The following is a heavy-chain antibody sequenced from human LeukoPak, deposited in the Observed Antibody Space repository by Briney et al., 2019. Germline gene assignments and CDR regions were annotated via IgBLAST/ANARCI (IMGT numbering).Heavy chain of an antibody. D-gene: IGHD1/OR15-1a*01. J-gene: IGHJ6*02. Sequence: GGSLRLSCAASGFTFSNYWMTWVRQAPGTGLEWVANIKEDGSEKYYVDSVKGRFTISRDNAKNSLYLQMNSLRADDTAVYYCAREAVMPVAPVKIGTSDRPLYEYYGLDVWGQGTTVTVS. CDR2: IKEDGSEK. CDR1: GFTFSNYW. V-gene: IGHV3-7*03. CDR3: AREAVMPVAPVKIGTSDRPLYEYYGLDV.